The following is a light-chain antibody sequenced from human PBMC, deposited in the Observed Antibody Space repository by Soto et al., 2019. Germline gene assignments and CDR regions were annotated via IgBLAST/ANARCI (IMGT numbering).Light chain of an antibody. CDR3: QPYNNWPLT. J-gene: IGKJ4*01. CDR2: DTS. CDR1: QSVSSY. V-gene: IGKV3-15*01. Sequence: EFVLTQSPATLSLSPGARATLSCRASQSVSSYLAWYQHKPGQTPRLLIYDTSTRATGVPTRFSGSRSGAEFTLTINSLQSEDFAVYYCQPYNNWPLTFGGGTKVDI.